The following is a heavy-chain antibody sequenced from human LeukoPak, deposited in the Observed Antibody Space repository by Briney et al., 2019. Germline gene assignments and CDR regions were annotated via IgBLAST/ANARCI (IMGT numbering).Heavy chain of an antibody. Sequence: ASVKVSCMASGYTFTSYGISWVRQAPGQGLEWMGWISAYNGNTNYAQKLQGRVTMTTDTSTSTAYMELRSLRSGDTAVYYCARDGYSGYDYIYFDYWGQGTLVTVSS. CDR2: ISAYNGNT. J-gene: IGHJ4*02. CDR1: GYTFTSYG. D-gene: IGHD5-12*01. CDR3: ARDGYSGYDYIYFDY. V-gene: IGHV1-18*01.